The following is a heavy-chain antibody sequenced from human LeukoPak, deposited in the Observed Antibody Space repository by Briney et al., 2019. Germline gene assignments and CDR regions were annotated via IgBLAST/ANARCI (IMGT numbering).Heavy chain of an antibody. CDR1: GDGFDNYW. Sequence: GESLKISCRVSGDGFDNYWIGWVRHMSGEGLQWWAIIDPSSSATHYRPSFQGRVSISSDKPLTTASLQWNSLRTPDTAIYFCARQEHLAQLSVDWFDPWGQGTLVTVSS. D-gene: IGHD1/OR15-1a*01. V-gene: IGHV5-51*01. J-gene: IGHJ5*02. CDR2: IDPSSSAT. CDR3: ARQEHLAQLSVDWFDP.